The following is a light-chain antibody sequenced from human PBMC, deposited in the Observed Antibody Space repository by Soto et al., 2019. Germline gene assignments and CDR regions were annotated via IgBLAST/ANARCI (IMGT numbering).Light chain of an antibody. V-gene: IGLV1-51*02. CDR2: ENN. Sequence: QSVLTQPPSVSAAPGQMVTISCSGSSSNIGNYDVSWYQQAPGTAPKLLIDENNNRPSGIPDRFSGSKSGTSATLGITGLQTGDEADYYGGAWDRSLNAVLIGGGTKLTVL. J-gene: IGLJ2*01. CDR1: SSNIGNYD. CDR3: GAWDRSLNAVL.